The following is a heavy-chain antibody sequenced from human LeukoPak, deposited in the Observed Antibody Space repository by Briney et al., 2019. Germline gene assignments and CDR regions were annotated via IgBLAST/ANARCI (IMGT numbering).Heavy chain of an antibody. Sequence: SETLSLACTVSGGSISSGVYYWTWIRQHPGKGLEWIGYISKSGSTLYNPSLKSRVTTSVDTSKNQFSLKLSSVTAADTAVYYCAREGLQEHAFDIWGQGTMVTVSS. CDR3: AREGLQEHAFDI. V-gene: IGHV4-31*03. J-gene: IGHJ3*02. CDR2: ISKSGST. D-gene: IGHD4-11*01. CDR1: GGSISSGVYY.